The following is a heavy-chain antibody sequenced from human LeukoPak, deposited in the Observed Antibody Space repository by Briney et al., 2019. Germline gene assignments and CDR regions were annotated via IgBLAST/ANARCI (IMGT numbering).Heavy chain of an antibody. CDR3: ARDLPLGYCSGGSCSYYYYGMDV. Sequence: ASVKVSCRASAYYMHWVRQAPGQGLEWMGWINTNTGNPTYAQGFTGRFVFSLDTSVSTAYLQISSLKAEDTAVYYCARDLPLGYCSGGSCSYYYYGMDVWGQGTTVTVSS. CDR1: AYY. V-gene: IGHV7-4-1*02. D-gene: IGHD2-15*01. CDR2: INTNTGNP. J-gene: IGHJ6*02.